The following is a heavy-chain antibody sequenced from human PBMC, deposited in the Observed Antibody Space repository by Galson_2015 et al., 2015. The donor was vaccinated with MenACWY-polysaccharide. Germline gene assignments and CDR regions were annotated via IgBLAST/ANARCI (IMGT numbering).Heavy chain of an antibody. J-gene: IGHJ6*02. V-gene: IGHV3-66*02. Sequence: SLRLSCAASGFTVSSTYMTWVRQAPGKGLEWVSVIYGGGSNKYPESVKGRFTISRDNSKNTFYFQMNSLRAEEAAVYYCARLAFSSGWPSFYGIDVWGQGTTVTVSS. CDR1: GFTVSSTY. CDR2: IYGGGSN. CDR3: ARLAFSSGWPSFYGIDV. D-gene: IGHD3-22*01.